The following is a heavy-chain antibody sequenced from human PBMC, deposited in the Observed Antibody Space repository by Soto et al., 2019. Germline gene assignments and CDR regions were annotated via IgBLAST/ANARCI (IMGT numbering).Heavy chain of an antibody. CDR3: ARGSFTIFGVVTQTHFDY. CDR2: INHSGST. Sequence: PSETLSLTCAVYGGSFSGYYWSWIRQPPGKGLEWIGEINHSGSTNYNPSLKSRVTISVDTSKNQFSLKLGSVTAADTAVYYCARGSFTIFGVVTQTHFDYWGQGTLLHVSS. V-gene: IGHV4-34*01. J-gene: IGHJ4*02. D-gene: IGHD3-3*01. CDR1: GGSFSGYY.